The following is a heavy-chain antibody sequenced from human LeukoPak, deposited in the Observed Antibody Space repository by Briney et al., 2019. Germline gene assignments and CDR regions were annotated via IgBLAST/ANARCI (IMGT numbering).Heavy chain of an antibody. CDR3: ARREGTAYYYDSSGYYVY. CDR1: GGSISSGDYY. D-gene: IGHD3-22*01. J-gene: IGHJ4*02. Sequence: SETLSLTCTVSGGSISSGDYYWSWIRQPPGKGLEWIGYIYYSGSTYYNPSLKSRVTISVDTSKNQFSLKLSSVTAADTAVYYCARREGTAYYYDSSGYYVYWGQGTLVTVSS. CDR2: IYYSGST. V-gene: IGHV4-30-4*01.